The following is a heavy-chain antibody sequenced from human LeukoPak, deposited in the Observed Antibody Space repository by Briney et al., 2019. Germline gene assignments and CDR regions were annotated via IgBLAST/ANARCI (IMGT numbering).Heavy chain of an antibody. D-gene: IGHD4-17*01. CDR3: ANSIDFDYGDYYFDY. J-gene: IGHJ4*02. CDR2: VYHSGTT. V-gene: IGHV4-4*02. Sequence: QASETLSLTCAVSGASISGGYWWSWVRQPPGKGLEWIGEVYHSGTTTYNPPLKSRVTVSADKSENQFSLKLSSVTAADTAVYYCANSIDFDYGDYYFDYWGQGALVTISS. CDR1: GASISGGYW.